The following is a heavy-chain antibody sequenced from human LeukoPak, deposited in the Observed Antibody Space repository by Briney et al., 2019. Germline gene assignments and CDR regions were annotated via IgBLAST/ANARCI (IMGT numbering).Heavy chain of an antibody. V-gene: IGHV3-30*04. Sequence: PGRSLRLSCAASGFTFSSYAMHWVRQAPGKGLEWVAVISYDGSNKYYADSVKGRFTISRDNSKNTLYLQMNSLRAEDTAVYYCARADYDSSGYGDYWGQGTLVTVSS. D-gene: IGHD3-22*01. CDR2: ISYDGSNK. J-gene: IGHJ4*02. CDR3: ARADYDSSGYGDY. CDR1: GFTFSSYA.